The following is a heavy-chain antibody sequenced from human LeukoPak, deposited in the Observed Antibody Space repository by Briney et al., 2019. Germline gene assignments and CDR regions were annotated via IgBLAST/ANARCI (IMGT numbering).Heavy chain of an antibody. CDR3: AAGTAADF. V-gene: IGHV3-48*03. Sequence: GGSLRLSCVTSGFTFTSYDFNWVRQAPGKGLEWVSYISNGGGTIYYADSVKGRFTISRDNAKSALYLQMNSLRLEDTAVYYCAAGTAADFWGQGTLVTVFS. D-gene: IGHD6-13*01. J-gene: IGHJ4*02. CDR2: ISNGGGTI. CDR1: GFTFTSYD.